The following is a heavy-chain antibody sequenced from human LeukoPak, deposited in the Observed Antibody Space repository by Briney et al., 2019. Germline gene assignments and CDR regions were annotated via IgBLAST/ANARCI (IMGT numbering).Heavy chain of an antibody. Sequence: SGGSLRLSCAASGFTVSSNYMSWVRQAPGKGLEWVSVIYSGGSTYYADSVKGRFTISRDNSKNTPYLQMNSLRAEDTAVYYCARDTGIAVAGTSFDYWGQGTLVTVSS. CDR3: ARDTGIAVAGTSFDY. V-gene: IGHV3-66*01. D-gene: IGHD6-19*01. CDR2: IYSGGST. J-gene: IGHJ4*02. CDR1: GFTVSSNY.